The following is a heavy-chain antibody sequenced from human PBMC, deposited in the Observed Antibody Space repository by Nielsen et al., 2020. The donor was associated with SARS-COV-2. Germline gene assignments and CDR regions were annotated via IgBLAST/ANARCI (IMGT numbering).Heavy chain of an antibody. J-gene: IGHJ3*02. V-gene: IGHV4-59*01. D-gene: IGHD1-26*01. CDR1: GGSISSYY. CDR3: ARGRIEDAFDI. Sequence: SETLSRTCTVSGGSISSYYWSWIRQPPGKGLEWIGYIYYSGSTNYNPSLKSRVTISVDTSKNQFSLKLSSVTAADTAVYYCARGRIEDAFDIWGQGTMVTVSS. CDR2: IYYSGST.